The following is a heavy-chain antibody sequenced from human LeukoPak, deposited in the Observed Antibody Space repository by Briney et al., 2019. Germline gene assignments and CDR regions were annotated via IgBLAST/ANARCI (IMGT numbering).Heavy chain of an antibody. J-gene: IGHJ4*02. Sequence: PGGSLRLSCAASGFTFSSHGMSWVRQAPGKGLEWVSAISGSGGSTYYADSVKGRFTISRDNSKNTLYLQMNSLRAEDTAVYYCAKDQRTMIVVVLVYWGQGTLVTVSS. V-gene: IGHV3-23*01. CDR2: ISGSGGST. CDR1: GFTFSSHG. D-gene: IGHD3-22*01. CDR3: AKDQRTMIVVVLVY.